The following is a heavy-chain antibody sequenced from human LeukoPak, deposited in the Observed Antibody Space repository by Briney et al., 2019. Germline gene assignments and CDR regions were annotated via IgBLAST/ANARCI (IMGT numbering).Heavy chain of an antibody. CDR1: GFTFSYYG. V-gene: IGHV3-30*03. CDR3: ARDWFTIFTPPRDY. J-gene: IGHJ4*02. Sequence: GGSLRLSCAASGFTFSYYGLHWVRQAPGKGLEWVALISYDGNNKDYADSVKGRFTISRDNSKNTLYLQMNSLRAEDMAVYYCARDWFTIFTPPRDYWGQGTLITVSS. D-gene: IGHD3-3*01. CDR2: ISYDGNNK.